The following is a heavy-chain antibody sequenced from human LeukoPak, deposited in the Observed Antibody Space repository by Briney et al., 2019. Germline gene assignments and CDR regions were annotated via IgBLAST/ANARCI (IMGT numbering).Heavy chain of an antibody. J-gene: IGHJ4*02. CDR1: GYTFTSYD. D-gene: IGHD6-13*01. V-gene: IGHV1-69*05. CDR2: IIPIFGTA. Sequence: GASVKVSCKASGYTFTSYDINWVRQAPGQGLEWMGRIIPIFGTANYAQKFQGRVTIATDESTSTAYMELSTLRSDDTAVYYCARERPPGDSSSWFLEGYFDIWGQGTLVTVSS. CDR3: ARERPPGDSSSWFLEGYFDI.